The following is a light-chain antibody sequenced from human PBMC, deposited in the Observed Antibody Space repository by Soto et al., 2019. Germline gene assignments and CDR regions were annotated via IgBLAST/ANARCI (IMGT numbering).Light chain of an antibody. CDR1: SSNIGAGYD. CDR2: GNS. V-gene: IGLV1-40*01. J-gene: IGLJ2*01. CDR3: QSYDSSLSARVV. Sequence: QSVLTQPHSVSGAPGQRVTISSTGSSSNIGAGYDVHWYQQLPGTAPKLLIYGNSNRPSGVPDRFSGSKSGTSASLAITGLQAEDETDYYCQSYDSSLSARVVFGGGTKLTVL.